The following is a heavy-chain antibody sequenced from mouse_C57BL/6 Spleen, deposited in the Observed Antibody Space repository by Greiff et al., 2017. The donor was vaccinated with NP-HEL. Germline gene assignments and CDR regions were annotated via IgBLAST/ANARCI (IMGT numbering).Heavy chain of an antibody. J-gene: IGHJ3*01. CDR2: IYPGGGYT. V-gene: IGHV1-63*01. CDR1: GYTFTNYW. D-gene: IGHD1-1*01. Sequence: QVQLKESGAELVRPGTSVKMSCKASGYTFTNYWIGWAKQRPGHGLEWIGDIYPGGGYTNYNEKFKSKATLTVDKSSSTAYMQLSSLTSEDSAVYYCAREGYYYGSSPWFAYWGQGTLVTVSA. CDR3: AREGYYYGSSPWFAY.